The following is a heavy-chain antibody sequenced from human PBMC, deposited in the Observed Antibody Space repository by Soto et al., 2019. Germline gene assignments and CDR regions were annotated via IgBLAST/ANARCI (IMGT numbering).Heavy chain of an antibody. Sequence: GASVKVSCKASGYTFTSYGISWVRQAPGQGLEWMGWISAYNGNTNYAQKLQGRVTMTTDTSTSTAYMELRSLRSDVTAVYYCARDRVLPRRTSGSGSWDAFDIWGQGTMVTVSS. D-gene: IGHD3-10*01. CDR3: ARDRVLPRRTSGSGSWDAFDI. V-gene: IGHV1-18*01. CDR2: ISAYNGNT. J-gene: IGHJ3*02. CDR1: GYTFTSYG.